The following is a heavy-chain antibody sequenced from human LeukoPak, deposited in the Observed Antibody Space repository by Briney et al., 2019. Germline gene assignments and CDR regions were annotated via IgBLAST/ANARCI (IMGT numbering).Heavy chain of an antibody. D-gene: IGHD3-9*01. Sequence: SETLSLTCAVYGGSFSGYYWSWIRQPPGKGLEWIGEINHSGSTNYNPSLKSRVTISVDTSKNQFSLKLSSVTAADTAVYYCAGLTGYFLFDYWGQGTLVTVSS. J-gene: IGHJ4*02. CDR2: INHSGST. CDR3: AGLTGYFLFDY. V-gene: IGHV4-34*01. CDR1: GGSFSGYY.